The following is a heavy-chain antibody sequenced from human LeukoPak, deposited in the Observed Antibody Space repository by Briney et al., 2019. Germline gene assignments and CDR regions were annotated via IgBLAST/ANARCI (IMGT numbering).Heavy chain of an antibody. CDR2: INHSGST. CDR1: GGSFSGYY. CDR3: ASLYSSSWYESYFDY. V-gene: IGHV4-34*01. D-gene: IGHD6-13*01. J-gene: IGHJ4*02. Sequence: SDTLSLTCAVYGGSFSGYYWSWIRQPPGKGLEWIGEINHSGSTNYNPSLKSRVTISVDTSKNQFSLKLSSVTAADTAVYYCASLYSSSWYESYFDYWGQGTLVTVSS.